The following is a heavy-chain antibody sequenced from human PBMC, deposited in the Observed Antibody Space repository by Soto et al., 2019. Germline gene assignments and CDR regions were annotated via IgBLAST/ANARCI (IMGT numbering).Heavy chain of an antibody. CDR3: ASPADSVVVVAATHSYSGMDV. Sequence: GGSLRLSCAASGFTFSSYSMNWVRQAPGKGLEWVSSISSSSSYIYYADSVKGRFTISRDNAKNSLYLQMNSLRAEDTAVYYCASPADSVVVVAATHSYSGMDVWGQGTPVTVSS. D-gene: IGHD2-15*01. V-gene: IGHV3-21*01. J-gene: IGHJ6*02. CDR2: ISSSSSYI. CDR1: GFTFSSYS.